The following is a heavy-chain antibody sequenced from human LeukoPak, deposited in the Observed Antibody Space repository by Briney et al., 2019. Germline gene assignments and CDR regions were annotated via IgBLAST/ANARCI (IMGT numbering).Heavy chain of an antibody. CDR3: AREAYWRPGNAFDI. V-gene: IGHV3-53*01. D-gene: IGHD2-8*02. CDR2: IYSGGST. J-gene: IGHJ3*02. CDR1: GFTVSSNY. Sequence: GGSLRLSCAASGFTVSSNYMSWVRQAPGKGLEWASAIYSGGSTYYADSVKGRFTISRDNSKNTLYLQMNSLRAEDTAVYYCAREAYWRPGNAFDIWGQGTMVTVSS.